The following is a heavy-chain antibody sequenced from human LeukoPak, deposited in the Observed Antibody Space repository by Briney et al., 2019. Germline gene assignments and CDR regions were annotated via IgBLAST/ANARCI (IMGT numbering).Heavy chain of an antibody. V-gene: IGHV4-38-2*02. CDR1: GYSISSGYY. D-gene: IGHD5-24*01. CDR3: ARNRRDGYIRE. CDR2: IDHSGST. Sequence: PSETLSLTCTVSGYSISSGYYWGWIRQPPGKGLEWTGSIDHSGSTYYNPSLKSRITISVDTSKNQFSLKLSSVTAADTAVYYCARNRRDGYIREWGQGTLVTVSS. J-gene: IGHJ4*02.